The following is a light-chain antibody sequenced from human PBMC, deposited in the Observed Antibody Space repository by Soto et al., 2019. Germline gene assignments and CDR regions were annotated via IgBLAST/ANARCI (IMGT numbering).Light chain of an antibody. CDR1: QTVSSGF. J-gene: IGKJ4*01. CDR3: HQYYSSPTT. Sequence: EIVLTQSPGTLSVSPGERATVSCRASQTVSSGFLAWYQQKVGQAPRLLIYGASTRATGIPDRFSGSGSGTDLTLTIDRLEPEDFAVYYCHQYYSSPTTFGGGTKVDIK. V-gene: IGKV3-20*01. CDR2: GAS.